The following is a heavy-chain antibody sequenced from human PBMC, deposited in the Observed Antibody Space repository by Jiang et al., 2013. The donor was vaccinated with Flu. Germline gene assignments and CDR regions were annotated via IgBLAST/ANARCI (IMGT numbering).Heavy chain of an antibody. V-gene: IGHV4-31*02. CDR2: IYYSGST. CDR1: GGSISSGGYY. D-gene: IGHD3-22*01. Sequence: VSGGSISSGGYYWSWIRQHPGKGLEWIGYIYYSGSTYYNPSLKSRVTISVDTSKNQFSLKLSSVTAADTAVYYCARDSPGGYYYNDAFDIWGQGTMVTVSS. CDR3: ARDSPGGYYYNDAFDI. J-gene: IGHJ3*02.